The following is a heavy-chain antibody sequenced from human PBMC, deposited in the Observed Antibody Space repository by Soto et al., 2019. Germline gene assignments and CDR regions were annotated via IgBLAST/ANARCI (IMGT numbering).Heavy chain of an antibody. CDR3: VRDLLGSGGHFDY. J-gene: IGHJ4*02. D-gene: IGHD7-27*01. Sequence: PWGSLRLSCASSGFIFISFGMHFCRQSPGKGLEWVAHIWYDGSNTYYADSVKGRFTISRDNSRNTLYLQMNSLRAEDTAVYHCVRDLLGSGGHFDYWGQGTPVTVSS. CDR2: IWYDGSNT. CDR1: GFIFISFG. V-gene: IGHV3-33*01.